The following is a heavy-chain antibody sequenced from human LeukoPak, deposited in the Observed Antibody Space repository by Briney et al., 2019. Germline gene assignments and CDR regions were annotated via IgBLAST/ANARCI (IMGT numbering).Heavy chain of an antibody. D-gene: IGHD3-10*02. CDR3: AELGITMIGGL. J-gene: IGHJ6*04. V-gene: IGHV3-7*01. CDR2: INLDGSQK. CDR1: GFTVFNYW. Sequence: GGSLRLSCAASGFTVFNYWMSWVRQAPGKGLEWVANINLDGSQKYYVDSLKGRFTISRDNAKNSLYLQMNSLRAEDTAVYYCAELGITMIGGLWGKGTTVTISS.